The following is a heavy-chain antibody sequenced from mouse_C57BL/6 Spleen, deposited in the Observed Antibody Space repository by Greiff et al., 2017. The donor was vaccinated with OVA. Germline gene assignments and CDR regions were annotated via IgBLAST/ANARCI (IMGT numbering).Heavy chain of an antibody. V-gene: IGHV5-17*01. Sequence: VQLQQSGGGLVKPGGSLKLSCAASGFTFSDYGMHWVRQAPEKGLEWVAYISSGSSTIYYADTVKGRFTISRDNAKNILYLKMNSLKSEDTAMYYCARHYSNRYAMDYWGQGTSVTVSS. CDR3: ARHYSNRYAMDY. J-gene: IGHJ4*01. CDR2: ISSGSSTI. CDR1: GFTFSDYG. D-gene: IGHD2-5*01.